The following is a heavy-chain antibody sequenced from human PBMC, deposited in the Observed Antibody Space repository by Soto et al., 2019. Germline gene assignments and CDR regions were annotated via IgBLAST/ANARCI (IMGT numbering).Heavy chain of an antibody. CDR3: ARNLRLGYSYGHNCFVP. CDR1: GYTFTSYY. D-gene: IGHD5-18*01. J-gene: IGHJ5*02. V-gene: IGHV1-46*03. CDR2: INPSVGST. Sequence: VASVKVSCKASGYTFTSYYMHWVRQAPGQGLEWMGIINPSVGSTSYAQKFQSRVTITRDTSTSKVYMELSSLRSEDTAVYYCARNLRLGYSYGHNCFVPCGQGTLVTVSS.